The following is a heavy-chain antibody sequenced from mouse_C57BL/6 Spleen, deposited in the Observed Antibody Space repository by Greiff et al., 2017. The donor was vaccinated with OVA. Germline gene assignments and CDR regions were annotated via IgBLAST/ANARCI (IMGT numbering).Heavy chain of an antibody. D-gene: IGHD1-1*01. V-gene: IGHV1-39*01. Sequence: VQLKESGPELVKPGASVKISCKASGYSFTDYNMNWVKQSNGKSLEWIGVINPNYGTTSYNQKFKGKATLTVDQSSSTAYMQLNSLTSEDSAVYYCASNYYGSSYGFAYWGQGTLVTVSA. CDR1: GYSFTDYN. CDR3: ASNYYGSSYGFAY. J-gene: IGHJ3*01. CDR2: INPNYGTT.